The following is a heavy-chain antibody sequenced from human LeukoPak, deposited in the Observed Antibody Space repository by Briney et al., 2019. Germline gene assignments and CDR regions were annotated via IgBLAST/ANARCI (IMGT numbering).Heavy chain of an antibody. CDR2: LLYDGNTK. V-gene: IGHV3-33*01. D-gene: IGHD1-14*01. CDR3: ERDHRPEIQYYYMDV. Sequence: PGGSLRLSCAASGFSLSNYGMHWVRQAPGKGLEWVAALLYDGNTKHYADSVKSRFTISRDISKNTFYLQMNSLTAEDTAVYYCERDHRPEIQYYYMDVWGKGTTVAVSS. J-gene: IGHJ6*03. CDR1: GFSLSNYG.